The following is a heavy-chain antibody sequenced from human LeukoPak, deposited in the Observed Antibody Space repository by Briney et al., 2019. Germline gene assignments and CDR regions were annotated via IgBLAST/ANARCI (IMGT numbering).Heavy chain of an antibody. CDR1: GFTFSTYA. Sequence: PGGSLRLSCAASGFTFSTYAMSWVRQAPGKGLEWVSTISNSGVSTYYADSVKGRFTISRDNSKSTLYLQMNDLRAEDTAAYYCAKGTDSSGRFDYWGQGTLVTVSS. CDR2: ISNSGVST. J-gene: IGHJ4*02. CDR3: AKGTDSSGRFDY. D-gene: IGHD6-19*01. V-gene: IGHV3-23*01.